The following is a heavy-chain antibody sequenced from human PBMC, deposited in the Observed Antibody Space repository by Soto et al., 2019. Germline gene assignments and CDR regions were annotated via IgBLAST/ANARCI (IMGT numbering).Heavy chain of an antibody. CDR3: ARDRGYSSFDY. CDR2: IKGDGSVK. CDR1: GFTFSTSW. V-gene: IGHV3-7*01. Sequence: SGFTFSTSWMDWVRQAPGKGLEWVAAIKGDGSVKDYVDSVKGRFTISRDNAENSLYLQMNSLRAEDTAVYYCARDRGYSSFDYWGLGTPVTVSS. D-gene: IGHD5-18*01. J-gene: IGHJ4*02.